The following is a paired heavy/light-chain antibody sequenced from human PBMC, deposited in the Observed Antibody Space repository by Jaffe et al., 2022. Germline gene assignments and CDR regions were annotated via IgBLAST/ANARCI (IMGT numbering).Light chain of an antibody. V-gene: IGLV1-51*02. CDR1: SSNIGNNY. J-gene: IGLJ2*01. CDR2: ENN. CDR3: GTWDSSLSAGGGEV. Sequence: QSVLTQPPSVSAAPGQKVTISCSGSSSNIGNNYVSWYQQLPGTAPKLLIYENNKRPSGIPDRFSGSKSGTSATLGITGLQTGDEADYYCGTWDSSLSAGGGEVFGGGTKLTVL.
Heavy chain of an antibody. Sequence: QVQLQQWGAGLLKPSETLSLTCAVYGGSFSGYYWSWIRQPPGKGLEWIGEINHSGSTNYNPSLKSRVTISVDTSKNQFSLKLSSVTAADTAVYYCARVSIHITIFGVVIRGSLDVWGKGTTVTVSS. CDR1: GGSFSGYY. CDR3: ARVSIHITIFGVVIRGSLDV. J-gene: IGHJ6*04. D-gene: IGHD3-3*01. V-gene: IGHV4-34*01. CDR2: INHSGST.